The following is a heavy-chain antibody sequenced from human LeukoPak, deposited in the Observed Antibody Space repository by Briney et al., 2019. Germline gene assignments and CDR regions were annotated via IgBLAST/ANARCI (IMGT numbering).Heavy chain of an antibody. CDR1: GFTFSSYG. Sequence: GGSLRLSCAASGFTFSSYGMHWVRQAPGKGLEWVAVIWYDGSNKYYADSAKGRFTISRDNSKNTLYLQMNSLRAGDTAVYYCARDSTQGAFDIWGQGTMVTVSS. CDR2: IWYDGSNK. V-gene: IGHV3-33*01. J-gene: IGHJ3*02. CDR3: ARDSTQGAFDI.